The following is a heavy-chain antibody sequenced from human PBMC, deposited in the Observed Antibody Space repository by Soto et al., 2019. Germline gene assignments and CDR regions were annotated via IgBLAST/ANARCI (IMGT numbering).Heavy chain of an antibody. Sequence: SETLSLTCTVSGGSISSSYWSWLRQPPGKALEWMGYVYFTGSTNYSPSLESRLTILVDTSKNQFSLKLSSVTAADTAVYYCARGVVIAVAGTGRYYYYYGMDVWGQGTTVT. CDR2: VYFTGST. J-gene: IGHJ6*02. V-gene: IGHV4-59*12. CDR1: GGSISSSY. D-gene: IGHD6-19*01. CDR3: ARGVVIAVAGTGRYYYYYGMDV.